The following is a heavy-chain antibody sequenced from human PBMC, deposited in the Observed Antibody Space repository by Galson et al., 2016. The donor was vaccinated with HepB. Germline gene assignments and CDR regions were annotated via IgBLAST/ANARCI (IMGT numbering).Heavy chain of an antibody. V-gene: IGHV3-48*01. J-gene: IGHJ4*02. CDR1: GFIFSVYN. Sequence: SLRLSCAASGFIFSVYNMNWARQAPGKGLEWIAWITSSSDTMYYADSVKGRFTISRDNAENSLYLEMNSLRGEDTAVYYCARDDYFRLGYWGQGTLVTVSS. CDR2: ITSSSDTM. CDR3: ARDDYFRLGY. D-gene: IGHD3-16*01.